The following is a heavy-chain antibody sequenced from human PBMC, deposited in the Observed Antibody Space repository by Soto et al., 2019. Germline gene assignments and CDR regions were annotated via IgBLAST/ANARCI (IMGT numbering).Heavy chain of an antibody. CDR2: IPYSGST. V-gene: IGHV4-61*01. CDR1: GGSVSSGSYY. CDR3: ARCPNRFDP. Sequence: QVQLQESGPGLVKPSETLSLTCTVSGGSVSSGSYYWSWIRQPPGKGLEWIGYIPYSGSTNYHPPPKVNGTIPVDQSTNQSSMTRAWVTAPETLVYHGARCPNRFDPRGQRTLVTVSS. J-gene: IGHJ5*02.